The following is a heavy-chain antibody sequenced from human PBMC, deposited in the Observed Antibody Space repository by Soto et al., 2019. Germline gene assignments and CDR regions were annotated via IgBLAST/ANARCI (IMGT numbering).Heavy chain of an antibody. D-gene: IGHD3-10*01. CDR1: GYTFTSYG. Sequence: ASAKVSCTASGYTFTSYGISWVRQAPGQGLEWMGWISAYNGNTNYAQKLQGRVTMTTDTSTSTAYMELRSLRSDDTAVYYCAREIPLMVRGVKHYGMDVWGQGTTVTVSS. CDR2: ISAYNGNT. V-gene: IGHV1-18*01. CDR3: AREIPLMVRGVKHYGMDV. J-gene: IGHJ6*02.